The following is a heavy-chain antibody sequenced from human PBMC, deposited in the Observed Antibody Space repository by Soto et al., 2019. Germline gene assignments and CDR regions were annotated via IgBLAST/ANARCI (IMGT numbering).Heavy chain of an antibody. Sequence: PGGSLRLSCTASGFNFGGYAMGWARQAPGKGLEWLSSLAVPYTGAQTYYADSVAGRLTVSRDDSKNTLYLELNSLRAEDTAVYYCAKDWGRIAVAGWTDWGPGTLVTVSS. CDR1: GFNFGGYA. CDR3: AKDWGRIAVAGWTD. J-gene: IGHJ4*02. D-gene: IGHD6-19*01. CDR2: LAVPYTGAQT. V-gene: IGHV3-23*01.